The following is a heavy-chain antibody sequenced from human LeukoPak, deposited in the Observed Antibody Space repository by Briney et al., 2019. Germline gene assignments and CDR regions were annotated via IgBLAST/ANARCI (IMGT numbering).Heavy chain of an antibody. CDR1: GGSISSYY. D-gene: IGHD1-7*01. V-gene: IGHV4-4*07. CDR3: ARELLELHPHYYFDY. Sequence: SETLSLTCTVSGGSISSYYWSWIRQPAGKGLEWIGRIYTSGSTNYNPSLKSRVTMSVDTSKNQFSLKLSSVTAADTAVHYCARELLELHPHYYFDYWGQGTLVTVSS. J-gene: IGHJ4*02. CDR2: IYTSGST.